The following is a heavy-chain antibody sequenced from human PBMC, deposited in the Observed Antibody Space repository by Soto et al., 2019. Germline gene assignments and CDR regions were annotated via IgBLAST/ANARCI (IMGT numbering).Heavy chain of an antibody. Sequence: ASVKVSCKVSGYTLTELSMHWVRQAPGKGLEWMGGFDPEDGETIYAQKFQGRVTMTEDTFTDTAYMELSSLRSEDTAVYYCATDCSSTSCHGAFDIWGQGTMVTVSS. J-gene: IGHJ3*02. V-gene: IGHV1-24*01. CDR3: ATDCSSTSCHGAFDI. D-gene: IGHD2-2*01. CDR2: FDPEDGET. CDR1: GYTLTELS.